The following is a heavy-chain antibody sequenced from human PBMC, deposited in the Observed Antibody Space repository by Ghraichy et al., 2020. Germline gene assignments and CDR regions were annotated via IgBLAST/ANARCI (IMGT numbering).Heavy chain of an antibody. CDR3: ARIEMGSGPYFDY. V-gene: IGHV4-39*01. CDR1: GGSISSSSYY. D-gene: IGHD5-24*01. CDR2: IYYSGST. Sequence: SETLSLTCTVSGGSISSSSYYWGWIRQPPGKGLEWIGSIYYSGSTYYNPSLKSRVTISVDTSKNQFSLKLSSVTAADTAVYYCARIEMGSGPYFDYWGQGTLVTVSS. J-gene: IGHJ4*02.